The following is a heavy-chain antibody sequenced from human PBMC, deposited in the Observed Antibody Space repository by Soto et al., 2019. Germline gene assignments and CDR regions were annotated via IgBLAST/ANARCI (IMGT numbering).Heavy chain of an antibody. Sequence: SVKVSCKASGGTFSSYAVSWVRQAPGQGLEWMGGIIPIFGTANYAQKFQGRVTITADESTSTAYMELSSLRSEDTAVYYCARGRGRLRTAFDIWGQGTMVTVSS. V-gene: IGHV1-69*13. CDR2: IIPIFGTA. CDR3: ARGRGRLRTAFDI. J-gene: IGHJ3*02. CDR1: GGTFSSYA. D-gene: IGHD4-17*01.